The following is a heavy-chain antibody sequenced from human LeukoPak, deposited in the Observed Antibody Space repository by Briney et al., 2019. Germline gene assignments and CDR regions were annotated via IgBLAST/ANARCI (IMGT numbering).Heavy chain of an antibody. D-gene: IGHD6-13*01. CDR3: GAGTNWFDP. V-gene: IGHV4-39*07. CDR2: IYYSGST. CDR1: GGSISSSSYY. J-gene: IGHJ5*02. Sequence: PSETLSLTCTVSGGSISSSSYYWGWIRQPPGKGLEWIGSIYYSGSTYYNPSLKSRVTISVDTSKNQFSLKLSSVTAADAAVYYCGAGTNWFDPWGQGTLVTVSS.